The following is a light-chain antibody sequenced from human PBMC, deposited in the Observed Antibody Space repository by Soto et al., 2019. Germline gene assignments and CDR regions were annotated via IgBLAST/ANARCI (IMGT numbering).Light chain of an antibody. CDR3: SSYRATSTPYV. Sequence: QSVLAQPASVSGSPGQSITISCSGTSGDVGGYNYVSGYQQYPGKAPKLILYEVSKRPSGVSNRFSGSKSGKTASLTISGLQAEDEADYYCSSYRATSTPYVFGTGTKVTVL. V-gene: IGLV2-14*01. CDR1: SGDVGGYNY. J-gene: IGLJ1*01. CDR2: EVS.